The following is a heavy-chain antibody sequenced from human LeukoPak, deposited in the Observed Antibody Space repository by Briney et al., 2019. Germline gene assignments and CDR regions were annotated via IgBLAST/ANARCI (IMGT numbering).Heavy chain of an antibody. V-gene: IGHV3-21*01. CDR3: AREVSSSSSSYYYYGMDV. Sequence: SVKGRFTASRDNAKNSLYLQMNSLRAEDTAVYYCAREVSSSSSSYYYYGMDVWGQGTTVTVSS. D-gene: IGHD6-6*01. J-gene: IGHJ6*02.